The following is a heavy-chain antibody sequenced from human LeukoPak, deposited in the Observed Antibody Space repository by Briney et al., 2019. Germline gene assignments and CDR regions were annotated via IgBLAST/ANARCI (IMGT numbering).Heavy chain of an antibody. CDR2: IYWNDDK. CDR1: GFSLSTSGVY. V-gene: IGHV2-5*01. D-gene: IGHD4-17*01. Sequence: KESGPTLVKPTQTLTLTCTFSGFSLSTSGVYVGWIRQPPGKALEWLAVIYWNDDKRYSPSLKSRLTITKDTSKNQVVLTMTNMDPVDTATYYCAHRDYGDYGLDYWGQGTLVTVSS. J-gene: IGHJ4*02. CDR3: AHRDYGDYGLDY.